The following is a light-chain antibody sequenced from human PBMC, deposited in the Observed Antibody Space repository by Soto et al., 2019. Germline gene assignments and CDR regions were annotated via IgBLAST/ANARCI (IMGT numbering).Light chain of an antibody. Sequence: EIVLTQSPGTLSLSPGERATLSCRASQSVSSSYLAWYQQKPGQAPRLLIYGASNRATGIPDRFSGSGSGTDFTLTISSLQPEDVATYYCQQRRNWQVTFGQGTRLEI. CDR1: QSVSSSY. CDR3: QQRRNWQVT. J-gene: IGKJ5*01. CDR2: GAS. V-gene: IGKV3D-20*02.